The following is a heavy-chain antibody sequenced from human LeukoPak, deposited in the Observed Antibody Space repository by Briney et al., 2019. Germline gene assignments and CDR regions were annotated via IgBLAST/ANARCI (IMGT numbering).Heavy chain of an antibody. CDR2: IGSAGDK. J-gene: IGHJ6*02. D-gene: IGHD3/OR15-3a*01. Sequence: GGSLRLSCAASGFVLSDYGIHWVRQGIGKGLDWVSGIGSAGDKYYAGSERGRFTISRENAENFVYLQMNGLRAEDTAIYYCVRAKRETSSRPWTSGMDVWGQGTSVTVSS. CDR1: GFVLSDYG. V-gene: IGHV3-13*01. CDR3: VRAKRETSSRPWTSGMDV.